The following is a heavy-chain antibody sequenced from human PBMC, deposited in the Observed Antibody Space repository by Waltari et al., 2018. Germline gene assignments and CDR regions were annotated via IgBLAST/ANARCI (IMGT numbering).Heavy chain of an antibody. CDR1: GFTFSTYA. CDR3: AKRGVFGSGSYFKNNWFDS. Sequence: EVQLLESGGGLVQPGGSLRLSCAASGFTFSTYAMSWVRQAPGKGLGGVSAVMGNGCSRYCADSVKGRFTISRDNSKNTLYLQMNSLRAEDTAVYYCAKRGVFGSGSYFKNNWFDSWGQGTLVTVSS. J-gene: IGHJ5*01. D-gene: IGHD3-10*01. V-gene: IGHV3-23*01. CDR2: VMGNGCSR.